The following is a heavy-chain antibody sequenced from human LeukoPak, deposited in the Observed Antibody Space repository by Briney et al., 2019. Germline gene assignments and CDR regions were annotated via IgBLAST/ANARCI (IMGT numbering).Heavy chain of an antibody. CDR3: ARGQPPDYGGNSGTDAFDI. J-gene: IGHJ3*02. CDR1: GGSFSGYY. CDR2: INHSGST. Sequence: ASETLSLTCAVYGGSFSGYYWSWIRQPPGKGLEWIGEINHSGSTNYNPSLKSRVTISVDTSKNQFSLKLSSVTAADTAVYYCARGQPPDYGGNSGTDAFDIWGQGTMVTVSS. V-gene: IGHV4-34*01. D-gene: IGHD4-23*01.